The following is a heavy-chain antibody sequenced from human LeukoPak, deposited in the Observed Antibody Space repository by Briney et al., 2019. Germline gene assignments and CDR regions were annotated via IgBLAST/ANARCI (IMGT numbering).Heavy chain of an antibody. CDR3: ARPSITIFGVVIIPGGAFDI. CDR1: GFTFSSNW. D-gene: IGHD3-3*01. V-gene: IGHV3-7*01. J-gene: IGHJ3*02. Sequence: GGSLRLSCAASGFTFSSNWMSWVRQAPGKGLEWVANIKQDGSEKYYVDSVKGRFTTSRDNAKNSLYLQMNSLRAEDTAVYYCARPSITIFGVVIIPGGAFDIWGQGTMVTVSS. CDR2: IKQDGSEK.